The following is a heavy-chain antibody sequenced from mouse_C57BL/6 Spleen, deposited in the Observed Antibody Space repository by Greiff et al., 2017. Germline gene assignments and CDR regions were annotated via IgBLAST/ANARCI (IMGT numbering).Heavy chain of an antibody. V-gene: IGHV6-3*01. CDR2: IRLKSDNYAT. Sequence: EVQLVESGGGLVQPGGSMKLSCVASGFTFSNYWMNWVRQSPEKGLEWVAQIRLKSDNYATHYAESVKGRFTISRDDSKSSVYLQMNNLRAEDTGIYYCTVRSDDGYYKSAWFAYWGQGTLVTVSA. J-gene: IGHJ3*01. CDR3: TVRSDDGYYKSAWFAY. D-gene: IGHD2-3*01. CDR1: GFTFSNYW.